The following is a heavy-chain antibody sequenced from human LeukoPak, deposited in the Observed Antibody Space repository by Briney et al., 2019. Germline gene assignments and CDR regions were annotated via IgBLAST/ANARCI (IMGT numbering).Heavy chain of an antibody. D-gene: IGHD3-22*01. CDR2: ISSSGSTI. J-gene: IGHJ5*02. CDR1: GFTFSDYY. CDR3: ARRDCDSIKCRGSNWFDP. V-gene: IGHV3-11*04. Sequence: GGSLRLSCAASGFTFSDYYMSWIRQAPGKGLEWVSYISSSGSTIYYADSVKGRFTISRDNAKNSLYLQMNSLRAEDTAVYYCARRDCDSIKCRGSNWFDPWGQGTLVSVSS.